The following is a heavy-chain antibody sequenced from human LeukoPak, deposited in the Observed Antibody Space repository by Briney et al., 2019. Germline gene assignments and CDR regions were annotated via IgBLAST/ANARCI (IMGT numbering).Heavy chain of an antibody. D-gene: IGHD3-22*01. J-gene: IGHJ3*02. CDR2: INPSGGST. CDR3: ARGRHYYDSSDYYYEGDAFDI. V-gene: IGHV1-46*01. Sequence: ASVKVSCKASGATFTSYYMHWVRQAPGQGLEWMGIINPSGGSTSSAQKFQGRVTMTRDMSTSTVYMDLSRLRSEDTAVYYCARGRHYYDSSDYYYEGDAFDIWGQGTMVTVSS. CDR1: GATFTSYY.